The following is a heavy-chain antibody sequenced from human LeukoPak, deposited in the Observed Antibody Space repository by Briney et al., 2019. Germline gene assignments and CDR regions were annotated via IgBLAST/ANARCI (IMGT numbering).Heavy chain of an antibody. D-gene: IGHD3-3*01. CDR3: AKDQRTYYDFWSGYLDAFDI. J-gene: IGHJ3*02. V-gene: IGHV3-23*01. Sequence: PGGSLRLSCAASGFTVSSNYMSWVRQAPGKGLEWVSAISGSGGSTYYADSVKGRFTISRDNSKNTLYLQMNGLRAEDTAVYYCAKDQRTYYDFWSGYLDAFDIWGQGTMVTVSS. CDR1: GFTVSSNY. CDR2: ISGSGGST.